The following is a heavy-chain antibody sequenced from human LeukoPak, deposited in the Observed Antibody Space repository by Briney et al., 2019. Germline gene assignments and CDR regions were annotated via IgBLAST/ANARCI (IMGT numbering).Heavy chain of an antibody. D-gene: IGHD6-13*01. CDR2: VYYTGRT. J-gene: IGHJ6*03. CDR1: GGSLTGYY. V-gene: IGHV4-59*08. Sequence: SETLSLTCTVSGGSLTGYYWSWIRQPPGKGLEWIAYVYYTGRTLYNPSLESRVTISVDTSKNQFSLKLSSVTAADTAVYYCARAPQQGDYYYYYMDVWGKGTTVTVSS. CDR3: ARAPQQGDYYYYYMDV.